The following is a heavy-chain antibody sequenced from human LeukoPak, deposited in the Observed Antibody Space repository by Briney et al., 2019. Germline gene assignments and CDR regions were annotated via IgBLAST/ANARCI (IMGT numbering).Heavy chain of an antibody. CDR2: IYYSGST. D-gene: IGHD1-26*01. Sequence: SQTLSLTCTVSGGSISSGGYYWSWIRQHPGKGLEWIGYIYYSGSTYYNPSLKSRVTISVDTSKNQFSLKLSSVTAADTAVYYCARDGPPIVGVTNYYYYGMDVWGQGTTVTVSS. V-gene: IGHV4-31*03. CDR3: ARDGPPIVGVTNYYYYGMDV. J-gene: IGHJ6*02. CDR1: GGSISSGGYY.